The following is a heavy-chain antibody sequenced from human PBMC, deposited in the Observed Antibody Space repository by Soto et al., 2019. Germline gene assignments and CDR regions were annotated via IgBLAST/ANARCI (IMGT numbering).Heavy chain of an antibody. Sequence: GGSLRLSCAASGFTFSSYEMNWVRQAPGKGLEWVSYISSSGRTIYYADAVKGRFTISRDNAKNSLYLQMNSLRAEDTAVFYCGRGGSDSPMAPGYWGQGTLVTVSS. V-gene: IGHV3-48*03. CDR1: GFTFSSYE. D-gene: IGHD5-18*01. J-gene: IGHJ4*02. CDR3: GRGGSDSPMAPGY. CDR2: ISSSGRTI.